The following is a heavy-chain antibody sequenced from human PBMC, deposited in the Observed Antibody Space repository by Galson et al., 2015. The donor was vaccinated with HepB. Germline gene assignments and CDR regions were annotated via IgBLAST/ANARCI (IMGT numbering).Heavy chain of an antibody. CDR3: ARDPGRYTGSYWYFDL. V-gene: IGHV3-66*01. D-gene: IGHD1-14*01. CDR2: IYSGGST. J-gene: IGHJ2*01. Sequence: SLRLSCAASGFTVSSNYMSWVRQAPGKGLEWVSVIYSGGSTYYTDSVKGRFTISRDKSKNTLYLQLNSLRAEDTAVYFCARDPGRYTGSYWYFDLWGRGTLVTVSS. CDR1: GFTVSSNY.